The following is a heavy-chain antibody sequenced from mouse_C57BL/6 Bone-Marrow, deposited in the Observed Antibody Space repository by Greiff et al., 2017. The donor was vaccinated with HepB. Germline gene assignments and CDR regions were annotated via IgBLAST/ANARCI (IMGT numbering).Heavy chain of an antibody. CDR1: GFTFSDYY. Sequence: EVNVVESEGGLVQPGSSMKLSCTASGFTFSDYYMAWVRQVPEKGLEWVANINYDGSSTYYLDSLKSRFIISRDNAKNILYLQMSSLKSEDTATYYCARDYWFAYWGQGTLVTVSA. J-gene: IGHJ3*01. V-gene: IGHV5-16*01. CDR2: INYDGSST. CDR3: ARDYWFAY.